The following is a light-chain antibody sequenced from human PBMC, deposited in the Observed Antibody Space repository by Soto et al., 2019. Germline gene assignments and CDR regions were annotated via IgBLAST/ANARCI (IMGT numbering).Light chain of an antibody. Sequence: WTKDPGNLSLSTGERANLSCRASQTVRNNYLAWSQQKTGQAPRLLXYGASSRATGIPNTSSRSGSXKDFTLTISRLGPEDFAVYSSPHYGSSHLTFGALPKVDLK. V-gene: IGKV3-20*01. CDR2: GAS. J-gene: IGKJ4*01. CDR1: QTVRNNY. CDR3: PHYGSSHLT.